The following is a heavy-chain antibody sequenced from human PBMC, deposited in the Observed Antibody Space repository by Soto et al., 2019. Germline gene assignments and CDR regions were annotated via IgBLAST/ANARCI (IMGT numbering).Heavy chain of an antibody. V-gene: IGHV4-4*02. CDR2: IYHSGST. CDR1: GGSISSSNW. D-gene: IGHD3-10*01. Sequence: QVQLQESGPGLVKPSGTLSLTCAVSGGSISSSNWWSWVRQPPGKGLEWIGEIYHSGSTNYNPSLKSRVTISVDKSKNQFSLKLSSVTAADTAVYYCARGITMVRGVIVGLEPPAPYWGQGTLVTVSS. CDR3: ARGITMVRGVIVGLEPPAPY. J-gene: IGHJ4*02.